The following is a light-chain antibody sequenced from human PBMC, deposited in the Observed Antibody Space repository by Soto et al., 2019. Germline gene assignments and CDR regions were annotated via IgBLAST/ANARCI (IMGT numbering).Light chain of an antibody. J-gene: IGLJ1*01. V-gene: IGLV2-14*01. CDR1: SSDVGGYNY. CDR3: SSYTSSSTQV. CDR2: EVS. Sequence: QSVLTQPASVSGSPGQSITISCTGNSSDVGGYNYVSWYQQHPGKAPKLMIFEVSNRPSGVSNRFSGSKSGNTASLTISGLPAEDEADYYCSSYTSSSTQVFGIGTKLTVL.